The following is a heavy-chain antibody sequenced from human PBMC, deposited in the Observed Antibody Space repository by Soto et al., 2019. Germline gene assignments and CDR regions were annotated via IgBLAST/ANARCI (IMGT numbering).Heavy chain of an antibody. CDR1: GFSLSTSGVG. J-gene: IGHJ3*02. D-gene: IGHD2-2*01. CDR2: IYWDDDK. CDR3: AHSDSIVVVPAATAEKDDAFDI. Sequence: SGPTLVNPTQTLTLTCTFSGFSLSTSGVGVGWIRQPPGKALEWLALIYWDDDKRYSPSLKSRLTITKDTSKNQVVLTMTNMDPVDTATYYCAHSDSIVVVPAATAEKDDAFDIWGQGTMVTVS. V-gene: IGHV2-5*02.